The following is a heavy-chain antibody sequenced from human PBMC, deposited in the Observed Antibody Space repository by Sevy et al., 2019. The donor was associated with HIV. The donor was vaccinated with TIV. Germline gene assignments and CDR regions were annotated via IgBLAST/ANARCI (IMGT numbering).Heavy chain of an antibody. Sequence: GGSLRLSCAASGFTFSNYAMNWVRQAPGKGLEWVSAISGSGGNTHYADSVKGRFTMSRDNSKNTLYLQMNSLRAEDTAVYYCAKDLFVVIVPAAMGFDSWGQGTLVTVSS. D-gene: IGHD2-2*01. CDR1: GFTFSNYA. J-gene: IGHJ4*02. CDR3: AKDLFVVIVPAAMGFDS. CDR2: ISGSGGNT. V-gene: IGHV3-23*01.